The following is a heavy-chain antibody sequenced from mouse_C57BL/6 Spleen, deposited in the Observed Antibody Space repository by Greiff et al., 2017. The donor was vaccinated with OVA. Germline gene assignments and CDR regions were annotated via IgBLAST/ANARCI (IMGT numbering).Heavy chain of an antibody. CDR3: ARPGYYEVYYAMDY. CDR1: GFTFSDYY. Sequence: EVQLVESGGGLVQPGGSLKLSCAASGFTFSDYYMYWVRQTPEKRLEWVAYISNGGGSTYYPDTVKGRFTISRDNAKNTLYLQMSRLKSEDTAMDYCARPGYYEVYYAMDYWGQGTSVTVSS. D-gene: IGHD2-3*01. CDR2: ISNGGGST. J-gene: IGHJ4*01. V-gene: IGHV5-12*01.